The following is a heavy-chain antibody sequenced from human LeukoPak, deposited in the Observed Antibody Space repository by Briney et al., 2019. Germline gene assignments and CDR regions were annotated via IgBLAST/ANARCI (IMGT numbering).Heavy chain of an antibody. D-gene: IGHD3-3*01. J-gene: IGHJ4*02. CDR2: IYHSGST. CDR1: GGSISSSNW. CDR3: ARLVGGYYRGSYFDY. Sequence: PSETLSLTCAVSGGSISSSNWWSWVRQPPGKGLEWIGEIYHSGSTNYNPSLKSRVTISVDKSKNQFSLKLSSVTAADTAVYYCARLVGGYYRGSYFDYWGQGTLVTVSS. V-gene: IGHV4-4*02.